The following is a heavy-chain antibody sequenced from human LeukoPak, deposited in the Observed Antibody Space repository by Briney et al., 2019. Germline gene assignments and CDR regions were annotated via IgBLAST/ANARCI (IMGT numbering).Heavy chain of an antibody. CDR2: INPNSGGT. Sequence: ASVKVSCKASGYTFTGYYMHWVRQAPGQGLEWMGRINPNSGGTNYAQKFQGRVTMTRDTSISTAYMELSRLRSDDTAVYCCAREYYDFWSGYFSNWFDPWGQGTLVTVSS. J-gene: IGHJ5*02. CDR1: GYTFTGYY. V-gene: IGHV1-2*06. CDR3: AREYYDFWSGYFSNWFDP. D-gene: IGHD3-3*01.